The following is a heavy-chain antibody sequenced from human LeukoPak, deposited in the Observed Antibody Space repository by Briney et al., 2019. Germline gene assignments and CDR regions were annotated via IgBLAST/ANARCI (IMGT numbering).Heavy chain of an antibody. CDR1: GYSFTSYW. J-gene: IGHJ3*02. Sequence: RTGESLKISCKGSGYSFTSYWISWVRQMPGKGLEWMGRIDPSDSYTNYSPSFQGHVTISADKSISTAYLQWSSLKASDTAMYYCARTCSSTSCYHDAFDIWGQGTMVTVSP. CDR3: ARTCSSTSCYHDAFDI. V-gene: IGHV5-10-1*01. D-gene: IGHD2-2*01. CDR2: IDPSDSYT.